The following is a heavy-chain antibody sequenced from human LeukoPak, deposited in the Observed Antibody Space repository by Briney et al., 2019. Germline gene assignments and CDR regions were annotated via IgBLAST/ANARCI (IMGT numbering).Heavy chain of an antibody. Sequence: PGGSLRLSCAASGFSFSTYWMHWVRQAPGKGLVWVSRINPDGSSASYADSVKGRFTISRDNPKNTLYLQMNSLRAEDTAVYYCARTLNTAMFYWGQGTLVTVSS. V-gene: IGHV3-74*01. CDR1: GFSFSTYW. CDR2: INPDGSSA. CDR3: ARTLNTAMFY. D-gene: IGHD5-18*01. J-gene: IGHJ4*02.